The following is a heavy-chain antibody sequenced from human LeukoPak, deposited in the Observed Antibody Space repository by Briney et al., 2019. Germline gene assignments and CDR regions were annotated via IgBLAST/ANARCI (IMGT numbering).Heavy chain of an antibody. V-gene: IGHV3-7*04. D-gene: IGHD6-13*01. J-gene: IGHJ4*02. CDR2: IKQDGSER. CDR3: ARERERSSCYDF. CDR1: GFTFSSYW. Sequence: GGSLRLSCAASGFTFSSYWRSWVRPAPGEGLEWVAIIKQDGSERYYVDSVRGRFTISRDNPKNSPYLQMNSLRADDTAVYYCARERERSSCYDFWGEGTLVTVSS.